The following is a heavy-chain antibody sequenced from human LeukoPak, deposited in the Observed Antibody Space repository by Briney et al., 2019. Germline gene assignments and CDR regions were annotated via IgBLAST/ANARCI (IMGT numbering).Heavy chain of an antibody. CDR3: AREAGSGSYYSFPDS. Sequence: GGSLRLSCAASGFTFSSYGMHWVRQAPGKGLEWVAVIWYDGGNKYYADSVKGRFTISRDNSKNTLYLQMNSLRAEDSAVYYCAREAGSGSYYSFPDSWGQGTLVTVSS. CDR1: GFTFSSYG. J-gene: IGHJ5*01. V-gene: IGHV3-33*01. CDR2: IWYDGGNK. D-gene: IGHD3-10*01.